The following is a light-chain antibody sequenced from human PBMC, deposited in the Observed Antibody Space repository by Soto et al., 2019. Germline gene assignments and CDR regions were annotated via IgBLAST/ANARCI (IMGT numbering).Light chain of an antibody. Sequence: QSALTQPASVSGSPGQSITISCTGTSSDVGGYNYVSWYQQHPGKAPKLMIYDVSNRPSGVSNRFSGSKSGNTASLTISGLQAEDEADYYCSSYTSSSTLSGWVFGGGTQLTVL. CDR2: DVS. CDR1: SSDVGGYNY. CDR3: SSYTSSSTLSGWV. J-gene: IGLJ3*02. V-gene: IGLV2-14*01.